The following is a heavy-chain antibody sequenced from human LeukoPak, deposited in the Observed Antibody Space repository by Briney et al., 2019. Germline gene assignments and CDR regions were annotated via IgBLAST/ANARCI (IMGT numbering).Heavy chain of an antibody. CDR1: GFTFSDYY. Sequence: PGGSLRLSCAASGFTFSDYYMSRIRQAPGKGLEWVSYISTSTYTNYADSVKGRFTISRDNAKNSLYLHMNSLRAEDTAVYYCARGHYGLDVWGQGTTVTVSS. J-gene: IGHJ6*02. V-gene: IGHV3-11*05. CDR2: ISTSTYT. CDR3: ARGHYGLDV.